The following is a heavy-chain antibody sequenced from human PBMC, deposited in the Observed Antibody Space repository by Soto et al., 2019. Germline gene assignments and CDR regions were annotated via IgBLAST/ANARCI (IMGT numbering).Heavy chain of an antibody. CDR2: INHSGST. Sequence: SETLSLTCAVYGGSFSGYYWSWIRQPPGKGLEWIGEINHSGSTNYNPSLKSRVTISVDTSKNQFSLKLSSVTAADTAVYYCARGRFCRGYSYCPRSGFDPWGQGTLVTVSS. J-gene: IGHJ5*02. CDR1: GGSFSGYY. D-gene: IGHD5-18*01. CDR3: ARGRFCRGYSYCPRSGFDP. V-gene: IGHV4-34*01.